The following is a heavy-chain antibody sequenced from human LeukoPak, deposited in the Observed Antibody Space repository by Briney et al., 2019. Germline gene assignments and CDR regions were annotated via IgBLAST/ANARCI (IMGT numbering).Heavy chain of an antibody. J-gene: IGHJ4*02. Sequence: SETLSLTCTVSGDSISSSTYYWGWIRQPPGKGLEWSGSIYYSGTTYYNPSLKSRVTITVDTSKNQFSLKLRSVTAADTAVYYCARHKGTTLDYWGQGTLVTVSS. D-gene: IGHD4-17*01. CDR1: GDSISSSTYY. CDR3: ARHKGTTLDY. CDR2: IYYSGTT. V-gene: IGHV4-39*01.